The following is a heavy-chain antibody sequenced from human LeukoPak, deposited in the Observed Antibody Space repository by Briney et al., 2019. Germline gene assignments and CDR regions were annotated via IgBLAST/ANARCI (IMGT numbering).Heavy chain of an antibody. D-gene: IGHD3-22*01. CDR2: IRYDGSNK. Sequence: PGGSLRLSCAASGFTFSSYGMHWVRQAPGKGLEWVAFIRYDGSNKYYADSVKGRFTISRDNSKNTLYLQMNSLRAEDTAVYYCAKDNSSGYYYPVYWGQGTLVTVSS. V-gene: IGHV3-30*02. J-gene: IGHJ4*02. CDR3: AKDNSSGYYYPVY. CDR1: GFTFSSYG.